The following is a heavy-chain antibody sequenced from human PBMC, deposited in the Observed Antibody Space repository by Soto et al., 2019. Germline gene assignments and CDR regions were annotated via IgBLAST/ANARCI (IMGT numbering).Heavy chain of an antibody. Sequence: ESGGGVVRPGRSLRLSCAASGFTISSHIMHWVRQAPGKGLEWVAAISYDGSKKYYADSVRGRFTISRDESMDTLHLQMNSLGPEDTAVYFCASPRYSGYDLYQGFAVAGVDYWGQGSLVTVSS. V-gene: IGHV3-30-3*01. CDR1: GFTISSHI. D-gene: IGHD5-12*01. J-gene: IGHJ4*02. CDR2: ISYDGSKK. CDR3: ASPRYSGYDLYQGFAVAGVDY.